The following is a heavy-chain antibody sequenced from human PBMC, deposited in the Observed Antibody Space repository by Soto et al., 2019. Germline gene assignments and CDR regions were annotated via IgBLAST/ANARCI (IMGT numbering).Heavy chain of an antibody. D-gene: IGHD6-13*01. CDR1: GFTFSDYY. CDR3: ARDSRTGIAAAGRENWFDP. V-gene: IGHV3-11*04. CDR2: ISGNGEII. Sequence: GGSLRLSCAASGFTFSDYYIHWIRRAPGKGLEWISYISGNGEIIQYAASARGRFTISRDNAKNSLYLQMNSLRAEDTAVYYCARDSRTGIAAAGRENWFDPWGQGTLVTVSS. J-gene: IGHJ5*02.